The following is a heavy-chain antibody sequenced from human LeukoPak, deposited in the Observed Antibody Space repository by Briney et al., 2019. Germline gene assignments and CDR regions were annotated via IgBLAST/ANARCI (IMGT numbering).Heavy chain of an antibody. Sequence: GGSLRLSCAASGFTFSSYAMSWVRQAPGKGLEWVSAISGSGGSTYYADSVKGRFTISRDNSKNTLYLQMNSLRAEDTAVYYCAKEATWDFWSGHMVDYWGQGTLVTVSS. CDR3: AKEATWDFWSGHMVDY. J-gene: IGHJ4*02. V-gene: IGHV3-23*01. CDR2: ISGSGGST. D-gene: IGHD3-3*01. CDR1: GFTFSSYA.